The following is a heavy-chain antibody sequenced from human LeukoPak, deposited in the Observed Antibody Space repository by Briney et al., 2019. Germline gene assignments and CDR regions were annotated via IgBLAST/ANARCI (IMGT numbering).Heavy chain of an antibody. V-gene: IGHV4-34*01. CDR3: ARRAIVVVPAAIHYYYMDV. CDR2: INHSGST. D-gene: IGHD2-2*02. J-gene: IGHJ6*03. Sequence: MSSETLSLTCAVYGGSFSGYYWSWIRQPPGKGLEWIGEINHSGSTNYNPSLKSRVTISVDTSKNQFSLKLSSVTAADTVVYYCARRAIVVVPAAIHYYYMDVWGKGTTVTVSS. CDR1: GGSFSGYY.